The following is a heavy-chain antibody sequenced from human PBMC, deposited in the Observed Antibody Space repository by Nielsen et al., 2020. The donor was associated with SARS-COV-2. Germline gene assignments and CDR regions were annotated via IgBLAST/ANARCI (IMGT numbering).Heavy chain of an antibody. J-gene: IGHJ6*03. CDR2: IYCGGRS. Sequence: WIRQPPGKGLECIGNIYCGGRSYYRTSLKSRVTISVDTSKNQFSLKLSSVTAADTAVYYCARVMYGPERITIFGVVTPYYYYYYMDVWGKGTTVTVSS. CDR3: ARVMYGPERITIFGVVTPYYYYYYMDV. D-gene: IGHD3-3*01. V-gene: IGHV4-39*01.